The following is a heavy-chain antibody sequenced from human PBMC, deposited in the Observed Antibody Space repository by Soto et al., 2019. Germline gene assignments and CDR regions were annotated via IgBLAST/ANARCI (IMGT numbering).Heavy chain of an antibody. D-gene: IGHD2-15*01. J-gene: IGHJ4*02. CDR1: GYTFTSYY. CDR3: AREAHCSGGSCYSNSDYFDY. Sequence: SVKVSCKASGYTFTSYYMHWVRQAPVQRLEWMGWINAGNGNTKYSRKFQGRVTITRDTSASTAYMELSSLRSEDTAVYYCAREAHCSGGSCYSNSDYFDYWGQGTLVSVSS. V-gene: IGHV1-3*01. CDR2: INAGNGNT.